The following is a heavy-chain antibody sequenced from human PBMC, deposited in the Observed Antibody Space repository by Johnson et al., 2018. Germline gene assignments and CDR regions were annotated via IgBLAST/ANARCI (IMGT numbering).Heavy chain of an antibody. CDR1: GFTFDDYA. D-gene: IGHD3-10*01. CDR3: AKGHFSMVRVVIIRPEYFQH. V-gene: IGHV3-9*01. J-gene: IGHJ1*01. CDR2: ISWNSGSI. Sequence: EVQLVESGGGLVQPGRSLRLSCAASGFTFDDYAMHWVRQAPGKGLEWVSGISWNSGSIGYADSVKGRFTISRDNAKNSLYLQMNSLRAEDTAWYYCAKGHFSMVRVVIIRPEYFQHGGQGTLVTVSS.